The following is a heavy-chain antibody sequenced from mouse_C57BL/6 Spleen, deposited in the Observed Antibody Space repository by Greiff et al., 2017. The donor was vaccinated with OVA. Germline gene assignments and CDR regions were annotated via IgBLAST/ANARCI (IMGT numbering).Heavy chain of an antibody. CDR3: ARSEAYSTLSDY. J-gene: IGHJ4*01. CDR1: GYAFSSYW. D-gene: IGHD2-5*01. CDR2: IYPGDGDT. V-gene: IGHV1-80*01. Sequence: QVQLQQSGAELVKPGASVKISCKASGYAFSSYWMNWVKQRPGKGLEWIGQIYPGDGDTNYNGKFKGKATLTADKSSSTAYMQLSSLTSEDSAVYFCARSEAYSTLSDYWGQGTSVTVSS.